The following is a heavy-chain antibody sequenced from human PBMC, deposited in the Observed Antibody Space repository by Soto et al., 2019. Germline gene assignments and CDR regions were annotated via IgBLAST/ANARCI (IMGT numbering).Heavy chain of an antibody. CDR1: GYTFTTYG. Sequence: QVQLVQSGAEVRKPGASVKVCCKASGYTFTTYGISWVRQAPGQGLEWMGWISGYNGHTKYAQKFQGRVTMTTDTSTSTVYMDLRSLRSDDTAVYYCAREGEMPYYYYGLDVWGQGTTVTVSS. CDR2: ISGYNGHT. J-gene: IGHJ6*02. CDR3: AREGEMPYYYYGLDV. D-gene: IGHD3-16*01. V-gene: IGHV1-18*01.